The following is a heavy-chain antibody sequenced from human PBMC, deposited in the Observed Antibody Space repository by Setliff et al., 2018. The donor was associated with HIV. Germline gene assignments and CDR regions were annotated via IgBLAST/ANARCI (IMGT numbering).Heavy chain of an antibody. Sequence: PGGSLRLSCAASGFTFSSYAMHWVRQAPGKGLEWVAVISYDGSNKYYADSVKGRLTISRDNSKNTLYLQMNSLRAEDTAVYCCAKEFEDLSGDYWGQGTLVTVSS. J-gene: IGHJ4*02. D-gene: IGHD3-10*01. V-gene: IGHV3-30*04. CDR1: GFTFSSYA. CDR3: AKEFEDLSGDY. CDR2: ISYDGSNK.